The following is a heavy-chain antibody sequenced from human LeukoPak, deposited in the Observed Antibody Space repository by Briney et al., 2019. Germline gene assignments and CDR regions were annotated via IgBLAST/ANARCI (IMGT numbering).Heavy chain of an antibody. V-gene: IGHV4-59*12. CDR2: IYYSGIT. Sequence: SETLSLTCTVSGDSISSYYWYWFRQPPGKELEWIACIYYSGITHYNPSLKSRVTISLDTSKNQFSLRLSSVTAADTAVYYCAREGIVRAYDQWGQGTLVTVSS. J-gene: IGHJ4*02. D-gene: IGHD2-21*01. CDR1: GDSISSYY. CDR3: AREGIVRAYDQ.